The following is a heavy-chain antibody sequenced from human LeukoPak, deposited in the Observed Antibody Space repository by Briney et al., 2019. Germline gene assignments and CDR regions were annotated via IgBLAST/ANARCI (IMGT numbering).Heavy chain of an antibody. J-gene: IGHJ4*02. Sequence: GGSLRLSCAASGFTFSDYYMSWIRQSPGKGLEWISYISSSSSYTNYADSVKGRFTISRDNAKNSLYLQMNSLRAEDTAVYYCARDLVIAVAGTGGYWGQGTLVTVSS. D-gene: IGHD6-19*01. V-gene: IGHV3-11*06. CDR2: ISSSSSYT. CDR1: GFTFSDYY. CDR3: ARDLVIAVAGTGGY.